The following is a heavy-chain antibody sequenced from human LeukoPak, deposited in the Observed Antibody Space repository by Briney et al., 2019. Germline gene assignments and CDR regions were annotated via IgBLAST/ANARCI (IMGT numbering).Heavy chain of an antibody. CDR2: ISYNGRT. D-gene: IGHD3-3*01. J-gene: IGHJ5*02. CDR3: ARTYYDFWSGRNWFDP. V-gene: IGHV4-59*01. Sequence: TSETLSLTCTVSGGSIRTYYWSWIRQPPGKGLEWIGYISYNGRTNYKPSLNSRVTISVDTSKNQLSLKLSSVTAADTAVYYCARTYYDFWSGRNWFDPWGQGTLVTVSS. CDR1: GGSIRTYY.